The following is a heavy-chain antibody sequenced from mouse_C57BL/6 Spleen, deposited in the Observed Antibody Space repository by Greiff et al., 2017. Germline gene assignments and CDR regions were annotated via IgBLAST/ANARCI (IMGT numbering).Heavy chain of an antibody. J-gene: IGHJ3*01. CDR2: ISSGGSYT. D-gene: IGHD2-3*01. CDR1: GFTFSSYG. V-gene: IGHV5-6*01. CDR3: ARHDGSFAY. Sequence: EVKLMESGGDLVKPGGSLKLSCAASGFTFSSYGMSWVRQTPDKRLEWVATISSGGSYTYYPDSVKGRFTISRDNAKNTLYLQMSSLKSEYTAMYYCARHDGSFAYWGQGTLVTVSA.